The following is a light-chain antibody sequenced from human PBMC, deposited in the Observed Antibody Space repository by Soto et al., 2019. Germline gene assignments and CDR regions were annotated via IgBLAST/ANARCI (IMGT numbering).Light chain of an antibody. V-gene: IGKV3D-20*01. CDR2: DAV. CDR3: QYFDNSPT. CDR1: QSVTSNF. Sequence: IVFTQSPGNLSLSPGERATLSCGASQSVTSNFIAWYQKKPGLPPRLLIFDAVKRATSIPDRFSGSGFGKDFTLTISRLEHDDFAVYYCQYFDNSPTFGRGTKVEI. J-gene: IGKJ4*01.